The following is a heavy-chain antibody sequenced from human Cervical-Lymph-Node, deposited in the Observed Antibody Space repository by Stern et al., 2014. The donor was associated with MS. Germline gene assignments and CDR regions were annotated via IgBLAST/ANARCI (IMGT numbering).Heavy chain of an antibody. Sequence: QVQLVQSGGGLVQPGGSLRLSCSASGFTFSDYYMNWIRQAPGKGLEWVSQISTTGSGIYYADSVRGRFTISRDNAKSSLYLQMNSLRAEDTAVYYCARDRQYSGAWYGKATGMDVWGQGTTVTVSS. CDR2: ISTTGSGI. CDR1: GFTFSDYY. D-gene: IGHD6-19*01. J-gene: IGHJ6*02. V-gene: IGHV3-11*01. CDR3: ARDRQYSGAWYGKATGMDV.